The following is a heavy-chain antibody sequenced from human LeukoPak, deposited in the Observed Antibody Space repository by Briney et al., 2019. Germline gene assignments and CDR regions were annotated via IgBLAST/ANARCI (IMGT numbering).Heavy chain of an antibody. CDR3: ARAVGYCSSTSCYTGYYYYYMDV. CDR2: IYYSGST. V-gene: IGHV4-59*11. Sequence: SETLSLTCTVSGGSISSHYWSWIRQPPGKGLEWIGYIYYSGSTNYNPSLKSRVTISVDTSKNQFSLKLSSVTAADTAVYYCARAVGYCSSTSCYTGYYYYYMDVWGKGTTVTVSS. J-gene: IGHJ6*03. D-gene: IGHD2-2*02. CDR1: GGSISSHY.